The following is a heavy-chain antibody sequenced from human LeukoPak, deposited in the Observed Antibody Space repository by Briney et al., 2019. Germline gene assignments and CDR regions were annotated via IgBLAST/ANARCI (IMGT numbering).Heavy chain of an antibody. CDR1: GGSISSGGYS. J-gene: IGHJ4*02. Sequence: SQTLSLTCAVSGGSISSGGYSWSWIRQPPGKGLEWIGYIYHSGSTYYNPSLKSRVTISVDRSKNQFSLKLSSVTAADTAVYYCARLHSSGWSYHIDYWGQGTLVTVSS. CDR3: ARLHSSGWSYHIDY. V-gene: IGHV4-30-2*01. CDR2: IYHSGST. D-gene: IGHD6-19*01.